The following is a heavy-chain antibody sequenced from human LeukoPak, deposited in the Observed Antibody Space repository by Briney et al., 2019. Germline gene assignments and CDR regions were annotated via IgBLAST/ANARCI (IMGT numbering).Heavy chain of an antibody. Sequence: ASVKVSCKASGYTFTSYGISLVRQAPGQGLEWMGIINPSGGSTSYAQKFQGRVTMTRDTSTSTVYMELSSLRSEDTAVYYCAREGTTTDAFDIWGQGTMVTVSS. D-gene: IGHD1-26*01. V-gene: IGHV1-46*01. CDR2: INPSGGST. CDR1: GYTFTSYG. J-gene: IGHJ3*02. CDR3: AREGTTTDAFDI.